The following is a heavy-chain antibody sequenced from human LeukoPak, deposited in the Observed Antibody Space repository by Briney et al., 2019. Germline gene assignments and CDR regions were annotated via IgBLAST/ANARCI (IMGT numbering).Heavy chain of an antibody. CDR2: INHSGST. J-gene: IGHJ4*02. CDR3: ARVYYDSSGYLEYDY. D-gene: IGHD3-22*01. Sequence: SETLSLTCAVYGGSFSGYYWSWIRQPPGKGLEWIGEINHSGSTNYNPSLKSRVTISVDTSKNQFSLKLSSVTAADTAVYYCARVYYDSSGYLEYDYWGQGTLVTVSS. V-gene: IGHV4-34*01. CDR1: GGSFSGYY.